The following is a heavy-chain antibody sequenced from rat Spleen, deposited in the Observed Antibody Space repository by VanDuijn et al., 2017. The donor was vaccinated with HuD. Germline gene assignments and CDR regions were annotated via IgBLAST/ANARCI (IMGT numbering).Heavy chain of an antibody. V-gene: IGHV3-3*01. CDR2: INSAGST. Sequence: EVQLQESGPGLVRPSQSLSLTCSVTGHSIASSYRWNWIRKFPGNRLEWMGYINSAGSTNYNPSLKSRISITRDTSKNQFFLQVNSVTTEDTATYYCARSSFNYGGFSHQFDYWGQGVMVTVSS. J-gene: IGHJ2*01. CDR1: GHSIASSYR. CDR3: ARSSFNYGGFSHQFDY. D-gene: IGHD1-11*01.